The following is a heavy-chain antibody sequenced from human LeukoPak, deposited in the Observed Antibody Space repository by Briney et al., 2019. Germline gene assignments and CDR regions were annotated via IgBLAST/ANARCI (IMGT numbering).Heavy chain of an antibody. CDR2: INPNSGGT. D-gene: IGHD3-22*01. V-gene: IGHV1-2*02. J-gene: IGHJ4*02. CDR1: GYTFTGYY. Sequence: ASVKVSRKASGYTFTGYYMHWVRQAPGQGLEWMGWINPNSGGTNYAQKFQGRVTMTRDTSISTAYMELSRLRSDDTAVYYCARWLNYYDSSGCRYYFDYWGQGTLVTVSS. CDR3: ARWLNYYDSSGCRYYFDY.